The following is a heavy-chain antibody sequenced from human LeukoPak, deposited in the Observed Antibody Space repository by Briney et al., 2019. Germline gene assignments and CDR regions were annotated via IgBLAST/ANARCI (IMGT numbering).Heavy chain of an antibody. CDR1: GFTFSSYG. Sequence: PGGSLRLSCAASGFTFSSYGMHWVRQAPGKGLEWVAVISYDGSNKYYADSVKGRFTISRDNSKNTLYLQMNSLRAEDTAVYYCASETSPTYYYDSSGYYTTRPFDYWGQGTLVTVSS. J-gene: IGHJ4*02. D-gene: IGHD3-22*01. CDR3: ASETSPTYYYDSSGYYTTRPFDY. V-gene: IGHV3-30*03. CDR2: ISYDGSNK.